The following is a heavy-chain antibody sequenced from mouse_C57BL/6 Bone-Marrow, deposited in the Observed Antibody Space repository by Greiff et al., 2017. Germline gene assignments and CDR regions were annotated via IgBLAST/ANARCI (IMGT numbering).Heavy chain of an antibody. CDR3: ARRDSRVDAMDD. V-gene: IGHV3-6*01. CDR2: ISYDGSN. CDR1: GYSITSGYY. D-gene: IGHD3-3*01. J-gene: IGHJ4*01. Sequence: VQLQQSGPGLVKPSQSLSLTCSVTGYSITSGYYWNWIRQFPGNKLEWMGYISYDGSNNYNPSLKNRISITRDTSKNQFFLKLNSVTTEDTATYDCARRDSRVDAMDDWGQGTAVTVSS.